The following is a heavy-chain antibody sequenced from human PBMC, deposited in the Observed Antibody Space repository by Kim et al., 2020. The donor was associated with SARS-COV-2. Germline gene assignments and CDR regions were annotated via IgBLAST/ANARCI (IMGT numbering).Heavy chain of an antibody. Sequence: SETLSLTCTVSGGSISSGDYYWSWIRQPPGKGLEWIGYIYYSGSTYYNPSLRSRVTISVDTSKNQFSLKLNSLTAADTAVYYCARGPTAAGNYFDYWGRG. V-gene: IGHV4-30-4*01. CDR3: ARGPTAAGNYFDY. CDR2: IYYSGST. CDR1: GGSISSGDYY. D-gene: IGHD6-13*01. J-gene: IGHJ4*02.